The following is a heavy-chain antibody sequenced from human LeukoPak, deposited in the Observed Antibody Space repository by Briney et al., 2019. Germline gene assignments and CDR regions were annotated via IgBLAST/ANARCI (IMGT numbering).Heavy chain of an antibody. J-gene: IGHJ5*02. Sequence: GGSLRLSCVASGFAFRNYWMTWVRQAPGKGLEWVANIHKDGSEKYFVASVRGRFTISRDNAKDSLYLQMSSLRAEDTAVYYCVRGSSGTVVRGVAWAWFDPWGQGTLVTVSS. CDR3: VRGSSGTVVRGVAWAWFDP. CDR2: IHKDGSEK. CDR1: GFAFRNYW. V-gene: IGHV3-7*05. D-gene: IGHD3-10*01.